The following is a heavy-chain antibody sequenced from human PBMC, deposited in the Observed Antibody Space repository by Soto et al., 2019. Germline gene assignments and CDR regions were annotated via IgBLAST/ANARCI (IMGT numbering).Heavy chain of an antibody. Sequence: PGGSLRLSCAASGFTFSSYAMHWVRQAPGKGLEYVSAISSNGGSTYYANSVKGRFTISRDNSKNTLYLQMGSLRAEDMAVYYCAYGEDAFDIWGQGTMVTVSS. CDR1: GFTFSSYA. V-gene: IGHV3-64*01. D-gene: IGHD4-17*01. CDR2: ISSNGGST. CDR3: AYGEDAFDI. J-gene: IGHJ3*02.